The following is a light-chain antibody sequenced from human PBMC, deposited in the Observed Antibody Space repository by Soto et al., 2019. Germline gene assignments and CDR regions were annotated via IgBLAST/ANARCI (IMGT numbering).Light chain of an antibody. CDR1: SGHSSYP. V-gene: IGLV4-69*01. Sequence: QLVLTQSPSASASLGASVKLTCTLSSGHSSYPIAWHQQPPEKGPRYLMKLNSDGSHSKGDGIPDRFSGSSSGAERYLTISSLQSEDEADYYCQTWGTGIDVVFGGGTKLTVL. J-gene: IGLJ2*01. CDR3: QTWGTGIDVV. CDR2: LNSDGSH.